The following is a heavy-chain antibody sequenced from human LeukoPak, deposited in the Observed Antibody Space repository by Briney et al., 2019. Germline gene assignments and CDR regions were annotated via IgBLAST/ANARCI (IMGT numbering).Heavy chain of an antibody. D-gene: IGHD6-13*01. CDR3: ARGIDSSPSFDY. V-gene: IGHV4-59*01. J-gene: IGHJ4*02. CDR1: GGSISSYY. CDR2: IYYSGST. Sequence: SETLSLTCTVSGGSISSYYWSWIRQPPGKGLVWIGYIYYSGSTNYNPSLKSRVTISVDTSKNQFSLKLSSVTAADTAVYYCARGIDSSPSFDYWGQGTLVTVSS.